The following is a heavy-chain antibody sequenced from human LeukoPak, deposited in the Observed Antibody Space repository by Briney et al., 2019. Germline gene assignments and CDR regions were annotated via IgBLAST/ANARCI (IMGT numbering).Heavy chain of an antibody. V-gene: IGHV1-24*01. J-gene: IGHJ3*02. D-gene: IGHD1-26*01. CDR3: AARHSGSYIDAFDI. Sequence: ASVKVSCKVSGYTLTELSMHWVRQAPGKGLEWMGGFDPEDGETIYAQKFQGRVTMTEDTSTDTAYMELSSLRSEDTAVYYCAARHSGSYIDAFDIWGQGTMVTVSS. CDR2: FDPEDGET. CDR1: GYTLTELS.